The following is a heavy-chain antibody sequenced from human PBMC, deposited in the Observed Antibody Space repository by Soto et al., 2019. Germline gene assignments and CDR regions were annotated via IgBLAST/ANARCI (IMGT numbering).Heavy chain of an antibody. D-gene: IGHD7-27*01. CDR1: GGSINNHY. CDR3: TRSNWYSEY. Sequence: QVQLQESGPGLVKPSETVSFTCTVSGGSINNHYRSCIRQPPGKGLEWLGYVYYNGITNYNPSLKSRVTMSVDTSKNQLSPNLTSLTAADTAIYYCTRSNWYSEYWGQGTLVTVSS. J-gene: IGHJ4*02. V-gene: IGHV4-59*11. CDR2: VYYNGIT.